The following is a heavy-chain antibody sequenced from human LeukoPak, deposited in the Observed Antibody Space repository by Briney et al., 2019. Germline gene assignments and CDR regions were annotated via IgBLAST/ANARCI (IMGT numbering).Heavy chain of an antibody. CDR2: IKQDGSEK. J-gene: IGHJ4*02. Sequence: GRSLRLSCAASGLTFSSYWMSWVRQAPGKGLEWVANIKQDGSEKYYVDSVKGRFTISRDNAKNSLYLQMNSLRAEDTAVYYCARRGISSGWYFDYCGQGTLVTVSS. D-gene: IGHD6-25*01. CDR1: GLTFSSYW. V-gene: IGHV3-7*05. CDR3: ARRGISSGWYFDY.